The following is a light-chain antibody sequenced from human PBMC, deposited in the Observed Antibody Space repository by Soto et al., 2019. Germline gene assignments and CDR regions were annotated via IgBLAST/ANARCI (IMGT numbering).Light chain of an antibody. J-gene: IGKJ1*01. CDR2: DAS. V-gene: IGKV3-20*01. Sequence: EIVLTQSPGTLSLSPGERVTLSCRASQSVSSSSLAWYQQKPGQAPRLLIYDASSRATGIPDRFSGSGSGTDFILTISRLEPEDFAVYYCQQYGSSVRTFGQGTKVESK. CDR3: QQYGSSVRT. CDR1: QSVSSSS.